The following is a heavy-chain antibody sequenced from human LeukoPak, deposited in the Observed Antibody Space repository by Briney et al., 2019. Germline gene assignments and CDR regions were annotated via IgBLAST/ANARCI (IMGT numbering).Heavy chain of an antibody. CDR1: GGSISSYY. V-gene: IGHV4-59*08. CDR3: ARYYYYYGMDV. Sequence: SETLSLTCTVSGGSISSYYWSWIRQPPGKGLEWIGYIYYSGSTNYNPSLKSRVTISVDTSKNQFSLKLSSVTGADTAVYYCARYYYYYGMDVWGQGTTVTVSS. CDR2: IYYSGST. J-gene: IGHJ6*02.